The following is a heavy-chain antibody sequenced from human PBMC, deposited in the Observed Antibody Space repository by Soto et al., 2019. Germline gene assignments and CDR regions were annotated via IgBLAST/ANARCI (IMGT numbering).Heavy chain of an antibody. CDR3: ARGVRRPSSRYSDY. CDR2: IHDSGST. D-gene: IGHD6-13*01. CDR1: GESFSGYY. J-gene: IGHJ4*02. V-gene: IGHV4-34*01. Sequence: SETVSLNCAVYGESFSGYYWSWIRQPPGKGVEWIGEIHDSGSTNYNPSLKSRLIISVDTSRNQFSLKLSSVTAAYTAVYYCARGVRRPSSRYSDYWGQGTLVTVSS.